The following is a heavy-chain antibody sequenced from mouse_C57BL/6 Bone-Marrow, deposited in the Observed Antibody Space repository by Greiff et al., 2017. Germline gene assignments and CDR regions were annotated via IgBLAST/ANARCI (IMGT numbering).Heavy chain of an antibody. V-gene: IGHV14-2*01. CDR1: GFNIKDYY. D-gene: IGHD1-1*01. J-gene: IGHJ1*03. Sequence: EVQLQQSGAELVKPGASVKLSCTASGFNIKDYYMHWVKQRTEQGLEWIGRIDPEDGETKYAPKFQGKATIPADTSSNTAYLPLSSLTSEDTAVYYCAREDYDGSLDVWGTGTTVTVSS. CDR2: IDPEDGET. CDR3: AREDYDGSLDV.